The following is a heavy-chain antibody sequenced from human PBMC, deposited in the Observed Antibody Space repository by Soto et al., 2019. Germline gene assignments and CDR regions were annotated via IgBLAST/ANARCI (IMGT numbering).Heavy chain of an antibody. CDR1: GGFIRSSRDY. CDR3: ARQEWIQLWPDDY. V-gene: IGHV4-39*01. CDR2: IYYSGST. Sequence: SETLSLTCTVSGGFIRSSRDYWGWIRQPPGKGLEWIGSIYYSGSTYYNTSLKSRVTISVDTSKNQFSLKLSSVTAADTAVYYCARQEWIQLWPDDYWGQGTLVTVSS. D-gene: IGHD5-18*01. J-gene: IGHJ4*02.